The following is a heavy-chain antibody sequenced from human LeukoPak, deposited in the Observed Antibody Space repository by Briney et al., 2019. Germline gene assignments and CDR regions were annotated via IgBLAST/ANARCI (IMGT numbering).Heavy chain of an antibody. CDR1: GFTFSSCA. CDR2: ISNDGINK. CDR3: AKVGGGLFRLLVDLGAFDI. J-gene: IGHJ3*02. V-gene: IGHV3-30*04. D-gene: IGHD3-10*01. Sequence: GGSLRLSCAASGFTFSSCAMHWVRPAPGKGLEWVAVISNDGINKYYADSVKGRFTISRDNAKNSLYLQMNSLRAEDPALYYCAKVGGGLFRLLVDLGAFDIWGQGTMVTVSS.